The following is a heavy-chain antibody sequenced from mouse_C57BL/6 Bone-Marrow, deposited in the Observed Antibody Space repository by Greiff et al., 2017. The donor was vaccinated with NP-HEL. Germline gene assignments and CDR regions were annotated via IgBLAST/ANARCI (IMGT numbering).Heavy chain of an antibody. J-gene: IGHJ3*01. Sequence: VKLVESGPGLVQPSQSLSITCTVSGFSLTSYGVHWVRQSPGKGLEWLGVIWRGGSTDYNAAFMSRLSITNDNSKSQVFFKMNSLQADDTAIYYCAKISHYDYDVGFAYWGQGTLVTVSA. D-gene: IGHD2-4*01. V-gene: IGHV2-5*01. CDR2: IWRGGST. CDR1: GFSLTSYG. CDR3: AKISHYDYDVGFAY.